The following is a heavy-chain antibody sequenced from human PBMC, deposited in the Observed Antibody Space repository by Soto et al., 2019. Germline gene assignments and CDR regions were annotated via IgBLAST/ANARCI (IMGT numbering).Heavy chain of an antibody. J-gene: IGHJ6*02. CDR3: ARAGKSYGFYYYYYGMDV. V-gene: IGHV3-7*01. D-gene: IGHD5-18*01. Sequence: PGGALRLSCAASGFTFSSYWMSWVRQAPGKGLEWVANIKQDGSEEYYVDSVKGRLTISRDNDKNSLYLQMNSLRAEDTAVYYCARAGKSYGFYYYYYGMDVWGQGTTVTVSS. CDR1: GFTFSSYW. CDR2: IKQDGSEE.